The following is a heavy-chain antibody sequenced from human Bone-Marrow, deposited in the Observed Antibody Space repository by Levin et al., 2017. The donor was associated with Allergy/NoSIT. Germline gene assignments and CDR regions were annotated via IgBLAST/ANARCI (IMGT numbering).Heavy chain of an antibody. CDR3: ARGPWKYYYEGSGYYDSGMDV. Sequence: GGSLRLSCAASGFLFRKYNMNWVRQAPGRGLEWVSSITSGGVYTFYADSVKGRFTISRDNGENSLYLQMSSLRVEDTAVYYCARGPWKYYYEGSGYYDSGMDVWGQGTTVTVSS. D-gene: IGHD3-22*01. CDR1: GFLFRKYN. J-gene: IGHJ6*02. V-gene: IGHV3-21*01. CDR2: ITSGGVYT.